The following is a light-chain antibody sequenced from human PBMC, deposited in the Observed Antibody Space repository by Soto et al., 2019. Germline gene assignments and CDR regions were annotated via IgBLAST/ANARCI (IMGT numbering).Light chain of an antibody. CDR2: HAS. J-gene: IGKJ5*01. Sequence: DIQMTQSPSSLSASIGDRVTITCQASQNITNNLSWYQQKTGKAPNLLIYHASKLAKGVTSRFSGSGSGTDFSFNITSLQREDLATYYCQQYCGLPPRTFGQGTRLEIK. V-gene: IGKV1-33*01. CDR1: QNITNN. CDR3: QQYCGLPPRT.